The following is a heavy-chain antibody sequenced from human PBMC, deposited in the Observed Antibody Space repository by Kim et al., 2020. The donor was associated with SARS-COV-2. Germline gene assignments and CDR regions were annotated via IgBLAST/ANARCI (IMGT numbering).Heavy chain of an antibody. CDR2: IIPIFGTA. CDR3: ASPLNQWRRYYFDY. J-gene: IGHJ4*02. D-gene: IGHD6-19*01. V-gene: IGHV1-69*13. Sequence: SVKVSCKASGGTFSSYAISWVRQAPGQGLEWMGGIIPIFGTANYAQKFQGRVTITADESTSTAYMELSSLRSEDTAVYYCASPLNQWRRYYFDYWGQGTLVTVSS. CDR1: GGTFSSYA.